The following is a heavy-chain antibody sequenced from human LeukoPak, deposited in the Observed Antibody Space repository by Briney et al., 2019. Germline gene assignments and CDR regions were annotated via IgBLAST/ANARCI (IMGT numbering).Heavy chain of an antibody. J-gene: IGHJ4*02. CDR1: GGSISSYY. CDR3: ARVSSSHLDY. Sequence: PSETLSFTCTVSGGSISSYYWSWIRQPPGKGLEWIGYIYYSGSTNYNPSLKSRVTISVDTSKNQFSLKLSSVTAADTAVYYCARVSSSHLDYWGQGTLVTVSS. V-gene: IGHV4-59*01. CDR2: IYYSGST. D-gene: IGHD6-13*01.